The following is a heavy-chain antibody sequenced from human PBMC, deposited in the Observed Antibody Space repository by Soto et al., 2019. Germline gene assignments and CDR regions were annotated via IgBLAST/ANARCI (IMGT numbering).Heavy chain of an antibody. CDR1: GYTFTSYG. V-gene: IGHV1-18*01. J-gene: IGHJ4*02. CDR3: ARDRDAFYSYIVVVVAATPFDY. D-gene: IGHD2-15*01. CDR2: ISAYNGNT. Sequence: QVQLVQSGAEVKKPGASVKVSCKASGYTFTSYGISWVRQAPGQGLEWMGWISAYNGNTNYAQKLQGRVTMTTDTSTSTAYMELRSLRSDDTAVYYCARDRDAFYSYIVVVVAATPFDYWGQGTLVTVSS.